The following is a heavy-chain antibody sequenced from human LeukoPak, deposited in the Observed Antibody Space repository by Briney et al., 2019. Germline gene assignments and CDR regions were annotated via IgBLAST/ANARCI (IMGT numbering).Heavy chain of an antibody. CDR1: GGSISSYY. CDR3: AIGTSYGDYSLDY. CDR2: SYTSGST. J-gene: IGHJ4*02. D-gene: IGHD4-17*01. Sequence: PSETLSLTCTVSGGSISSYYWNWIRQPAGKGLEWMGRSYTSGSTNYNPPLQSRVPMSVDTSKNQFSLKLSSVTAADTAVYYCAIGTSYGDYSLDYWGQGTLVTVSS. V-gene: IGHV4-4*07.